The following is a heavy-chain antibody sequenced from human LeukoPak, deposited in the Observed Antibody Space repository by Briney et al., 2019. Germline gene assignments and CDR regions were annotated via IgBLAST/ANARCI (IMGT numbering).Heavy chain of an antibody. D-gene: IGHD3-22*01. Sequence: RSGGSLRLSCAASGFTFDDYGMTWVRQAPGKVLEWDSSISSSSSYIYYADSVKGRFTISRDNAKNSLYLQMNSLRAEDTAVYYCASRYSSGYYFSFDYWGQGTLVTVSS. CDR2: ISSSSSYI. V-gene: IGHV3-21*01. J-gene: IGHJ4*02. CDR3: ASRYSSGYYFSFDY. CDR1: GFTFDDYG.